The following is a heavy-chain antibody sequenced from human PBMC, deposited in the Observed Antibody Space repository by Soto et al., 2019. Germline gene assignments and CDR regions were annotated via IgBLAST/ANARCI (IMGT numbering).Heavy chain of an antibody. D-gene: IGHD3-22*01. CDR2: ISGSGDST. CDR1: GFTFNNYA. CDR3: AKDSSGYYPSFDY. Sequence: GGSLRLSCAASGFTFNNYAMSWVRQAPGKGLEWVSAISGSGDSTYYADSVKGRFTISRDNSKNTLYLQMNSLRAEDTAVYYCAKDSSGYYPSFDYWGRGTLVTVSS. J-gene: IGHJ4*02. V-gene: IGHV3-23*01.